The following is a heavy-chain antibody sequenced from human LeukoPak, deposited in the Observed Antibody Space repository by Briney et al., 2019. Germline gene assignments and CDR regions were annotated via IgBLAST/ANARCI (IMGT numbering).Heavy chain of an antibody. J-gene: IGHJ4*02. D-gene: IGHD5-24*01. Sequence: GGSLQISCKSSGYSFPNYWIGWVRQLPGKGLEGMGIIYPGDSDTRYSPTFQGQVTISADKSISTAYLQWSSLKASDTAMYYCARRGETATIDYWGQGTLVTVSS. CDR3: ARRGETATIDY. CDR2: IYPGDSDT. CDR1: GYSFPNYW. V-gene: IGHV5-51*01.